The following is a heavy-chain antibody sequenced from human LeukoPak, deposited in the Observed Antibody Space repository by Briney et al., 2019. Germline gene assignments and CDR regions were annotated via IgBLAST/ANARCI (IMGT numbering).Heavy chain of an antibody. CDR1: GFAFDDFA. CDR2: IRRRAYGGAA. J-gene: IGHJ4*02. V-gene: IGHV3-49*04. CDR3: SRNGLVDFDY. Sequence: GGSLRLSCTTSGFAFDDFAMSWVRQPAGKGLEWVGFIRRRAYGGAAEYAASVKGRFIISRGDSKGIAYLQMNSLKTENTAVYYCSRNGLVDFDYWGQGSRVIVSP.